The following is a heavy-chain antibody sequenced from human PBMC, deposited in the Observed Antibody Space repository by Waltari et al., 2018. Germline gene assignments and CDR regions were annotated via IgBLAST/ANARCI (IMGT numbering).Heavy chain of an antibody. J-gene: IGHJ4*02. CDR1: GFTFSSYG. Sequence: QVQLVESGGGVVQPGRSLRLSCAASGFTFSSYGMHWVRQAPGKGLEWVAVIWYDGSNKYYADAVKGRFTISRDNSKNTLYLKMNSLRAEDTAMYYCAKGDPFDYWGQGTLVTVSS. CDR3: AKGDPFDY. CDR2: IWYDGSNK. V-gene: IGHV3-30*18.